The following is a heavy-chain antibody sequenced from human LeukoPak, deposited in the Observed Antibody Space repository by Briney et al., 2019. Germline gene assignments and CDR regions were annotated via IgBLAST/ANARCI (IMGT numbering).Heavy chain of an antibody. D-gene: IGHD5-18*01. CDR2: IWYDGSNK. CDR3: ARDNVLQLSFDY. Sequence: GGSLRLSSAASVFSFFGYGMHWVPQAPGRGREGGEVIWYDGSNKYYADSVRGRFTISRDNSKNTLYLQMNSLSAEVTAGYYCARDNVLQLSFDYWGQGTLVTVSS. V-gene: IGHV3-33*01. J-gene: IGHJ4*02. CDR1: VFSFFGYG.